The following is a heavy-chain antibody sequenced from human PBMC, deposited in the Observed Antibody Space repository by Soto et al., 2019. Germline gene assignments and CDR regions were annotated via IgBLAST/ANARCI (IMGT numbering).Heavy chain of an antibody. CDR1: GYTFTGYY. Sequence: ASVKVSCKASGYTFTGYYMHWVRQAPGQGLEWMGWINPNSGGTNYAQKFQGWVTMTRDTSISTAYMELSRLRSDDTAVYYCARASVPAAPYYYYYYGMDVWGQGTTLTVSS. CDR3: ARASVPAAPYYYYYYGMDV. J-gene: IGHJ6*02. CDR2: INPNSGGT. D-gene: IGHD2-2*01. V-gene: IGHV1-2*04.